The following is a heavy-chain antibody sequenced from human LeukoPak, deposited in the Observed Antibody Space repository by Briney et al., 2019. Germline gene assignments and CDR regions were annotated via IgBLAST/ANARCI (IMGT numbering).Heavy chain of an antibody. D-gene: IGHD6-13*01. CDR1: GGSFSGYY. CDR2: INHSGST. CDR3: ARGRESSSWYIGTDNWFDP. J-gene: IGHJ5*02. V-gene: IGHV4-34*01. Sequence: SETLSLTCAVYGGSFSGYYRSWIRQPPGKGLVWIGEINHSGSTNYNPSLKSRVTISVDTSKNQFSLKLSSVTAADTAVYYCARGRESSSWYIGTDNWFDPWGQGTLVTVSS.